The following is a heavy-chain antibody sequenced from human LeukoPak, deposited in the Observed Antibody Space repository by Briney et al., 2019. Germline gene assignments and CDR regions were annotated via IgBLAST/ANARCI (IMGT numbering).Heavy chain of an antibody. V-gene: IGHV1-18*01. CDR2: ISAYNGNT. CDR1: GYTFTSYG. Sequence: ASVKVSCKASGYTFTSYGISWVRQAPGQGLEWMGWISAYNGNTNYAQKFQGRVTMTRDTSISTAYMDMSSLRSDDTAVCYCARNLWFGESSDAFDMWGQGTMVTVSS. J-gene: IGHJ3*02. CDR3: ARNLWFGESSDAFDM. D-gene: IGHD3-10*01.